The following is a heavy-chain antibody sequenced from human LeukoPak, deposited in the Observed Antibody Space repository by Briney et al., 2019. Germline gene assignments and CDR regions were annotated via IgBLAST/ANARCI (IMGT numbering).Heavy chain of an antibody. Sequence: GGSLRLSCAASGFTFSDYYMSWIRQAPGKGLEWVSFISISGSTIYYADSVKGRFTISRDTAKNSLYLQMNSLRAEDTAVYYCARTYYDSSGFALTAYYMDVWGKGTTVTVSS. CDR1: GFTFSDYY. J-gene: IGHJ6*03. V-gene: IGHV3-11*04. D-gene: IGHD3-22*01. CDR3: ARTYYDSSGFALTAYYMDV. CDR2: ISISGSTI.